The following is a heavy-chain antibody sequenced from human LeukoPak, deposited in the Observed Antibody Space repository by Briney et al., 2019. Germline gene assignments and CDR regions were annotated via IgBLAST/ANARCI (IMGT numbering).Heavy chain of an antibody. V-gene: IGHV1-8*01. CDR1: GYTFTSYD. CDR2: MNPDSGNT. D-gene: IGHD3-10*01. CDR3: ARPPRDPGSGSTY. Sequence: GASVKVSCKASGYTFTSYDINWVRQATGQGLEWMGWMNPDSGNTGYAQKFQGRVTMTRNTSISTAYMELSSLRSEDTAVYYCARPPRDPGSGSTYWGQGTLVTVSS. J-gene: IGHJ4*02.